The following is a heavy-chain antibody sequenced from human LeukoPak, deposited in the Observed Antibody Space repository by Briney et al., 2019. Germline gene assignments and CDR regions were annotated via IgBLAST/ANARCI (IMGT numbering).Heavy chain of an antibody. J-gene: IGHJ4*02. CDR2: IYPDESDT. D-gene: IGHD3-10*01. CDR3: ARQARNYYHSGEDFDY. V-gene: IGHV5-51*01. CDR1: GYKFPPYW. Sequence: GESLKISYHGSGYKFPPYWIAWVPQIPGKGLECMGIIYPDESDTTYSPSFRGQVTISADTSNNTAYLQWNSLKASDSGMYYCARQARNYYHSGEDFDYWGQGTRVTVSS.